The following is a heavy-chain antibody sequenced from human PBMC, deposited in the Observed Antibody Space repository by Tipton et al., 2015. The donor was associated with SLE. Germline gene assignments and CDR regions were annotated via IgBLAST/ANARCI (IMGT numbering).Heavy chain of an antibody. Sequence: SLRLSCAASGFTFRSYGMHWVRQAPGKGLEWVAVIWYDGSNKYYADSVKGRFTISRDNSKNTLYLQMNSLRAEDTAVYYCARDLNPYYYDTSGPFDYWGQGTLVTVSS. J-gene: IGHJ4*02. V-gene: IGHV3-33*01. CDR2: IWYDGSNK. D-gene: IGHD3-22*01. CDR3: ARDLNPYYYDTSGPFDY. CDR1: GFTFRSYG.